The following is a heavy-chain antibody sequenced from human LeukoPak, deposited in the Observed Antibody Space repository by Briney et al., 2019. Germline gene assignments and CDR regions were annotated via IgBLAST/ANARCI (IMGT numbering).Heavy chain of an antibody. J-gene: IGHJ3*02. Sequence: ASVKVSCKASGYTFTSYAMNWVRQAPGQGLEWMGWINTNTGNPTYAQGFTGRFVFSLDTSVSTAYPQISSLKAEDTAVYYCARDWEIAVAGEAFDIWGQGAMVTVSS. CDR3: ARDWEIAVAGEAFDI. V-gene: IGHV7-4-1*02. CDR2: INTNTGNP. D-gene: IGHD6-19*01. CDR1: GYTFTSYA.